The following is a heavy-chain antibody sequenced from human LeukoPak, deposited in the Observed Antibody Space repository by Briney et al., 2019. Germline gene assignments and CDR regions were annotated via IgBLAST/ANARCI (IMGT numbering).Heavy chain of an antibody. CDR3: ARSAYNYGYVYFDH. V-gene: IGHV1-2*02. Sequence: ASVKVSCKASGYTFTGCFIHYVRQAPGQGLEWMGWIDPNSDNIRYSETFKDRVTMTRDTSTNTAYMELSWLRSDDTAVYYCARSAYNYGYVYFDHWGQGILVIVSS. D-gene: IGHD5-18*01. J-gene: IGHJ4*02. CDR2: IDPNSDNI. CDR1: GYTFTGCF.